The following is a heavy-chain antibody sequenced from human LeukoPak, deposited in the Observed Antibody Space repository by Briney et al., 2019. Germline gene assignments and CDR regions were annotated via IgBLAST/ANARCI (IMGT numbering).Heavy chain of an antibody. J-gene: IGHJ4*02. CDR2: IKQDGSEK. Sequence: GGSLRLSCAASGFTFSSYWMSWVRQAPGKGLEWVANIKQDGSEKYYVDSVKGRFTISRDNAKNSLYLQMNSLRAEDTAVYYCARRGYYDSSGYPAPFDYWGQGTLVTVSS. CDR3: ARRGYYDSSGYPAPFDY. V-gene: IGHV3-7*01. CDR1: GFTFSSYW. D-gene: IGHD3-22*01.